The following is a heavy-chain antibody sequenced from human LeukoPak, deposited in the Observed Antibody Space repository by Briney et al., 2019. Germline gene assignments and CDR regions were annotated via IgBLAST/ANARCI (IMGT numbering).Heavy chain of an antibody. D-gene: IGHD6-13*01. CDR2: IHAYNGNT. CDR3: ARDQQQLAPNYYYYYGMDV. Sequence: ASVKVSCKASGYTFTSYGISWVRQAPGQGLEWMGWIHAYNGNTNYAQKLQGRVTMTTDTSTSTAYMELRSLRSDDTAVYYCARDQQQLAPNYYYYYGMDVWGQGTTVTVPS. J-gene: IGHJ6*02. CDR1: GYTFTSYG. V-gene: IGHV1-18*01.